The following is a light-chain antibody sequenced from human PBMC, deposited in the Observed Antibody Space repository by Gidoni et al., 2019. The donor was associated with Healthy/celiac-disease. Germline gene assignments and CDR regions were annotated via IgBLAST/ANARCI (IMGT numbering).Light chain of an antibody. J-gene: IGKJ2*01. Sequence: DIPMTHSPSTLSASVGDRVTITCRASQSISSWLDWYQQKPGKAPKLLIYKASSLEGGVPSRFSGSGSGTEFTLTISSLQPDDFATYYCQQYNSYSHTFGQGTKLEIK. CDR3: QQYNSYSHT. CDR1: QSISSW. V-gene: IGKV1-5*03. CDR2: KAS.